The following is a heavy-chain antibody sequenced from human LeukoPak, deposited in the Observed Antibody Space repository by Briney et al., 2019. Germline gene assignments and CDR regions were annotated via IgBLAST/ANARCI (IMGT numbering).Heavy chain of an antibody. CDR3: AKDRSGWNGGDFDY. Sequence: PGGSLRLSCAASGFTFSSYAMSWVRQAPGKGLEWVSAISGCGGSTYYADSVKGRFTISRDNSKNTLYLQMNSLRAEDTAVYYCAKDRSGWNGGDFDYWGQGTLVTVSS. CDR2: ISGCGGST. CDR1: GFTFSSYA. J-gene: IGHJ4*02. D-gene: IGHD6-19*01. V-gene: IGHV3-23*01.